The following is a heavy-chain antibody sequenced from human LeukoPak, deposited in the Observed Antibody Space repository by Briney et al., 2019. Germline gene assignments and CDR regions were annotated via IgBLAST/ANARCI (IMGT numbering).Heavy chain of an antibody. CDR2: IDNNGIT. V-gene: IGHV4-34*01. J-gene: IGHJ4*02. CDR3: ARGCSGATAFFSDY. CDR1: GESFSGNF. Sequence: SETLSLTCAVSGESFSGNFWTWIRQSPGKGLEWIGEIDNNGITNYNPSLKSRVTMSVDTTRKRFSLRLTSESAADTGVYYCARGCSGATAFFSDYWGQGSLVTVSS. D-gene: IGHD6-25*01.